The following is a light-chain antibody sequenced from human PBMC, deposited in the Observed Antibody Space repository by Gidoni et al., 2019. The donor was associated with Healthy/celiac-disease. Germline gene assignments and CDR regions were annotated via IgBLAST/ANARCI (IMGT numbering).Light chain of an antibody. J-gene: IGKJ2*01. V-gene: IGKV3-20*01. CDR3: QQYGSSPA. CDR2: GAF. Sequence: EIVLTQSPGTLSLSPGERATLSCRASQSVSSSYLTWYQQKPGRAPRLLIYGAFSRATGIPDRFSGSGSGTDFTLTISRLEPEDFAVYYCQQYGSSPAFGQGTKLEIK. CDR1: QSVSSSY.